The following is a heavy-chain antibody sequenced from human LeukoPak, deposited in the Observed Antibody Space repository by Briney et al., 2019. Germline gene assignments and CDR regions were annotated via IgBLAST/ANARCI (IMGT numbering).Heavy chain of an antibody. Sequence: SVKVSCTASGDPFSSYIIAWVRQAPGQGLEWMGGIMPLFNTPNYEQKFQGRLTTTADASTQTSYMELRSLTSEDTAVYYCARVDRNHFYMDVWDKGTTVTVSS. CDR1: GDPFSSYI. CDR3: ARVDRNHFYMDV. CDR2: IMPLFNTP. V-gene: IGHV1-69*01. D-gene: IGHD3-10*01. J-gene: IGHJ6*03.